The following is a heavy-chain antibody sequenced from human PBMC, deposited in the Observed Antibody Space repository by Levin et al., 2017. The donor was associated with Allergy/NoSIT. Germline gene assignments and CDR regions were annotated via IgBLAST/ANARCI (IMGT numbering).Heavy chain of an antibody. CDR3: TGAGYYSY. Sequence: PGGSLRLSCGVSGFPFSYTWMQWVRQRPGKGLMWVARLKSDGTSAIYADSVEGRFTFSSDNATNTVYLHMNNLTFEDTAVYYCTGAGYYSYWGHGSLVTVSS. J-gene: IGHJ4*01. CDR2: LKSDGTSA. V-gene: IGHV3-74*01. CDR1: GFPFSYTW. D-gene: IGHD2-21*02.